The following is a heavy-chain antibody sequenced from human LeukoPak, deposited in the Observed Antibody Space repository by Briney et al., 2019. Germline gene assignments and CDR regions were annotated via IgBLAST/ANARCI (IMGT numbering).Heavy chain of an antibody. CDR2: IRYDGSRK. J-gene: IGHJ4*02. CDR1: GFTFSSFG. Sequence: GGSLRLSCAAPGFTFSSFGMHWVRQAPGNGLEWVTSIRYDGSRKHYTDSVKGRFTISRDNSKNTLYLQMNSLRDEDTAVYYCAKDYGDFGDSSSYLDHWGQGTLVTVSS. D-gene: IGHD4-17*01. CDR3: AKDYGDFGDSSSYLDH. V-gene: IGHV3-30*02.